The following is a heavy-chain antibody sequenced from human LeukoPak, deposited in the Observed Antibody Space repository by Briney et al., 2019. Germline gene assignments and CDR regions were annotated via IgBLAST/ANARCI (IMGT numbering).Heavy chain of an antibody. J-gene: IGHJ4*02. CDR3: ARMKFWNGYYDY. V-gene: IGHV4-31*03. Sequence: PSETLSLTCTVSSGSINNADYYWNWIRLRPGKGLEWIGYIYHSGNTYYNPSLRSRATLSIDTTENQFSLQLNSATAADTAMYFCARMKFWNGYYDYWGQGTLVTVSS. D-gene: IGHD3-3*01. CDR1: SGSINNADYY. CDR2: IYHSGNT.